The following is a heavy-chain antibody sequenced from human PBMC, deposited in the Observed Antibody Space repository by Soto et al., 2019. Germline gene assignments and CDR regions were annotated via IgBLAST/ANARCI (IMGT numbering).Heavy chain of an antibody. Sequence: QITLKESGPPLVKPTQTLTLTCTFSGFSLSTSGVGVGWIRQPPGKALEWLALIYWDDDKRYSPSLKSRLTITKDTSKNQVVLTMTNMDPVDTATYYCAHSPVLVVTAGWFDPWGQGTLVTVSS. CDR1: GFSLSTSGVG. CDR3: AHSPVLVVTAGWFDP. V-gene: IGHV2-5*02. J-gene: IGHJ5*02. CDR2: IYWDDDK. D-gene: IGHD2-21*02.